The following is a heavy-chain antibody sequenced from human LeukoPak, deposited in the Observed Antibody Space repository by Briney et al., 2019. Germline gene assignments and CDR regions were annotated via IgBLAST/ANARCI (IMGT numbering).Heavy chain of an antibody. J-gene: IGHJ4*02. V-gene: IGHV3-23*01. D-gene: IGHD5-12*01. CDR3: AKDSDIVATFGNYFDY. Sequence: GGSLRLSCAASGFTFSSYAMSWVRQAPGKGLEWVSAISGSGGSTYYADSVKGRFTISRDNSKNTLYLQMNSLRAEDTAVYYCAKDSDIVATFGNYFDYWGQGTLVTVSS. CDR1: GFTFSSYA. CDR2: ISGSGGST.